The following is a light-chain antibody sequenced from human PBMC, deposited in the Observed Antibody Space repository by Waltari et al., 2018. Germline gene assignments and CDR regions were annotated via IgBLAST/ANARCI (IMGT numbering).Light chain of an antibody. CDR3: QQYSSEST. V-gene: IGKV1-5*03. Sequence: DIQMTQSLSTLSASVGDRVTITCRASQSIGSWVAWYQQKPGKAPKLLIYKASSLETGVPSRFSGSGSGTEFTLTISSLQPDDFATYYCQQYSSESTFGQGTKVEIK. CDR2: KAS. J-gene: IGKJ1*01. CDR1: QSIGSW.